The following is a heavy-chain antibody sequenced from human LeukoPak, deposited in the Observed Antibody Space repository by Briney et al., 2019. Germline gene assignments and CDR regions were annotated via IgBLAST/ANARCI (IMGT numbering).Heavy chain of an antibody. D-gene: IGHD5-18*01. V-gene: IGHV4-59*01. CDR1: GGSISSYY. CDR2: IYYSGST. Sequence: SETLSLTCTVSGGSISSYYWSWIRQPPGKGLEWIGYIYYSGSTNYNPSLKGRVTISVDTSKNQFSLKLSSVTAADTAVYYCARDGSGYSYGYWFDPWGQGTLVTVSS. CDR3: ARDGSGYSYGYWFDP. J-gene: IGHJ5*02.